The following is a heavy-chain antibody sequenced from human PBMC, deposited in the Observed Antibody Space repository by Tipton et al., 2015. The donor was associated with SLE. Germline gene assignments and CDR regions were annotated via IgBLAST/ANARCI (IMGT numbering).Heavy chain of an antibody. Sequence: GSLRLSCAASGFTFSSYRMHWVRQVPGKGLVWVSYINSDVSATGYADSVKGRFTTSRDNARNMLYLQMNSLRAGDTAVYYCAGNWGYGAFDIWRQGPMVPVSS. D-gene: IGHD7-27*01. J-gene: IGHJ3*02. CDR1: GFTFSSYR. CDR3: AGNWGYGAFDI. CDR2: INSDVSAT. V-gene: IGHV3-74*01.